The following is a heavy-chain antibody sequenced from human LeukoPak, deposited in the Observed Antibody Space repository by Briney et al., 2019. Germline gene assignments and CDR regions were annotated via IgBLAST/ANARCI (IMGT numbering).Heavy chain of an antibody. CDR1: GGSISSYY. J-gene: IGHJ4*02. Sequence: KPSETLSFTCTVSGGSISSYYWSWIRQPPGKGLEWIGYIYTSGSTNYNPSLKSRVTISVDTSKNQFSLKLSSVTAADTAVYYCAKLRSNYDYWGQGTLVTVSS. D-gene: IGHD4-11*01. CDR2: IYTSGST. CDR3: AKLRSNYDY. V-gene: IGHV4-4*09.